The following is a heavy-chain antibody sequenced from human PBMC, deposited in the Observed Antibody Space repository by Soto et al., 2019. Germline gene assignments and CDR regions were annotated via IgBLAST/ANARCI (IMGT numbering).Heavy chain of an antibody. Sequence: QVQLVQSGAELKEPGDSVRVSCEASGYTFTAYYIHWVRQAPGQGLEWMGWINPRFGDTSYAQDFQRRVSMTRDTSISTVYMELSRLTSDDTAIYYCARNMDYYYGPGSGNGHGFWGQGTTVTVFS. CDR3: ARNMDYYYGPGSGNGHGF. D-gene: IGHD3-10*01. J-gene: IGHJ6*02. CDR2: INPRFGDT. CDR1: GYTFTAYY. V-gene: IGHV1-2*02.